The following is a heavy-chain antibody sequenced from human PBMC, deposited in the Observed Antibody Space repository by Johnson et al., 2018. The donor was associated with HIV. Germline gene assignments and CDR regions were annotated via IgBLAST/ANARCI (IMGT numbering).Heavy chain of an antibody. CDR1: GFTFSNAW. Sequence: VQLVESGGGLVQPGGSLSLSCAASGFTFSNAWMSWVRQAPGKGLEWVSVIYSGSTIYYADSVKGRFTISRDNAKNSLYLQMNSLRAEDTAVYYCARDRGGKGGLDAVDIWGQWTMVTASS. D-gene: IGHD2-15*01. J-gene: IGHJ3*02. CDR2: IYSGSTI. V-gene: IGHV3-69-1*01. CDR3: ARDRGGKGGLDAVDI.